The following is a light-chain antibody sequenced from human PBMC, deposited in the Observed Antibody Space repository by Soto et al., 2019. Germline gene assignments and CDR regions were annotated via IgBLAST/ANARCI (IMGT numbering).Light chain of an antibody. V-gene: IGKV1-5*01. Sequence: DIQMTQSPSTLSASVGDRATITCRASQSISSWLAWYQQKPGKAPKLLIYDASSLESGVPPRFSGSGSGTEFTLTISSLQPDDFATYYCQQYNSYSRTFGQGTKVDIK. CDR1: QSISSW. CDR2: DAS. CDR3: QQYNSYSRT. J-gene: IGKJ1*01.